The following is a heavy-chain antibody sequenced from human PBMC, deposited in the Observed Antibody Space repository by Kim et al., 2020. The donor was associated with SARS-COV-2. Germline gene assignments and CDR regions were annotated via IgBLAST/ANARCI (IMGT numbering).Heavy chain of an antibody. J-gene: IGHJ5*02. V-gene: IGHV1-69*13. Sequence: SVKVSCKASGGTFSSYAISWVRQAPGQGLEWMGGIIPIFGTANYAQKFQGRVTITADESTSTAYMELSSLRSEDTAVYYCASLEYSSSWYYSDTSYDNWFDPWGQGTLVTVSS. CDR1: GGTFSSYA. D-gene: IGHD6-13*01. CDR3: ASLEYSSSWYYSDTSYDNWFDP. CDR2: IIPIFGTA.